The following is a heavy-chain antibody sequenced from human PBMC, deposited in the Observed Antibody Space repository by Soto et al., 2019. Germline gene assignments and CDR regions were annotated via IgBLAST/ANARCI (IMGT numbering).Heavy chain of an antibody. Sequence: QVQLVQSGAEVKKPGSSVKVSCKASGSTFTSYAMHWVRQAPGQRLEWMGWINAGNGNTKYSQKFQGRVTITRYTSASTAYMELSSLRSEDTAVYYCARDPGYSYGYNWGQGTLVTVSS. CDR1: GSTFTSYA. V-gene: IGHV1-3*01. D-gene: IGHD5-18*01. CDR3: ARDPGYSYGYN. CDR2: INAGNGNT. J-gene: IGHJ4*02.